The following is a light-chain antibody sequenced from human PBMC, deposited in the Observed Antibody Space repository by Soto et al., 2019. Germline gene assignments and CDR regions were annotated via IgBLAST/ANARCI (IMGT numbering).Light chain of an antibody. CDR2: EVN. Sequence: QSALTQPASVSGSPGQSITISCTGTSSDVGSYNLVSWYQQHPGKAPKLMIYEVNKRPSGVSNRFSGSKSGNTASLTISGLQSEDEAEYYCCSYAGSSTWVFGGGTKVTVL. CDR1: SSDVGSYNL. V-gene: IGLV2-23*02. J-gene: IGLJ3*02. CDR3: CSYAGSSTWV.